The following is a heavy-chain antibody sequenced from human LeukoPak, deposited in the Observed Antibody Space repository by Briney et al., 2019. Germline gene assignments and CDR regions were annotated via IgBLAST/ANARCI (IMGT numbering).Heavy chain of an antibody. Sequence: GGSLRLSCAASGFTFSSYSMNWVRQAPGEGLEWVSSISSSSSYIYYADSVKGRFTISRDNAKNSLYLQMNSLRAEDTAVYYCARVIAVAGLNFDYWGQGTLVTVSS. D-gene: IGHD6-19*01. CDR3: ARVIAVAGLNFDY. J-gene: IGHJ4*02. V-gene: IGHV3-21*01. CDR1: GFTFSSYS. CDR2: ISSSSSYI.